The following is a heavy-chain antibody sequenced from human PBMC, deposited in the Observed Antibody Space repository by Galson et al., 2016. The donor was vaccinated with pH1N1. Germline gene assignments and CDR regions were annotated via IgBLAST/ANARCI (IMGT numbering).Heavy chain of an antibody. Sequence: SLRLSCAASGFTFSSHWMSWVRQAPGKGLEWVANIKQDGSEKYYVDSVKGRFTISRDNAKSSVYLQMNSLRAEDTAVYYCTRKIGADWGQGTLVTVSS. J-gene: IGHJ4*02. CDR3: TRKIGAD. V-gene: IGHV3-7*01. CDR2: IKQDGSEK. D-gene: IGHD3-22*01. CDR1: GFTFSSHW.